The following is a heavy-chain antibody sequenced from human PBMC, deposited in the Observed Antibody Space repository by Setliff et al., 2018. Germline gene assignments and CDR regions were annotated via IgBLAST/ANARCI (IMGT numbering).Heavy chain of an antibody. D-gene: IGHD3-22*01. CDR3: ARGSSGYYYVGYYFDY. Sequence: GGSLRLSCAASEFTFSSYWMSWVRQAPGKGLEWVANIKQDGSEKYYVDSVKGRFTISRDNAKNSLYLQMNSLRAEDTAVYYCARGSSGYYYVGYYFDYWGQGTLVTVSS. CDR1: EFTFSSYW. V-gene: IGHV3-7*04. CDR2: IKQDGSEK. J-gene: IGHJ4*02.